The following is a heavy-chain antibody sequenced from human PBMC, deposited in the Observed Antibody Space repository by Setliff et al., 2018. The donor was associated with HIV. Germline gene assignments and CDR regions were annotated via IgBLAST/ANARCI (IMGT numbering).Heavy chain of an antibody. CDR1: GDSINYKY. V-gene: IGHV3-66*02. CDR3: ARLRLYNSALDY. CDR2: IYSDGST. J-gene: IGHJ4*02. D-gene: IGHD3-10*01. Sequence: PSETLSLTCTVSGDSINYKYWSWVRQAPGKGLEWVSTIYSDGSTYHADSVNGRFTLSRDISENALYLQIDSLRPEDTAVYYCARLRLYNSALDYWGQGTLVTVSS.